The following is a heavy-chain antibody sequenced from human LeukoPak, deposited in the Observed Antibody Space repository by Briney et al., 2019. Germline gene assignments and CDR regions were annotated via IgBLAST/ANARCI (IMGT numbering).Heavy chain of an antibody. CDR2: ISAYNGNT. V-gene: IGHV1-18*01. D-gene: IGHD2-15*01. J-gene: IGHJ4*02. CDR1: GGTFSSYA. Sequence: ASVKVSCKASGGTFSSYAISWVRQAPGQGLEWMGWISAYNGNTNYAQKLQGRVTMTTDTSTSTAYMELRSLRSDDTAVYYCARVHINGGSNFDYWGQGTLVTVSS. CDR3: ARVHINGGSNFDY.